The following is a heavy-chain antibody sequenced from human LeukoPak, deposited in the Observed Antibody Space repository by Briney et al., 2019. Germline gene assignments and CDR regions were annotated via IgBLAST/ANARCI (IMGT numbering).Heavy chain of an antibody. V-gene: IGHV1-46*01. CDR1: GYTFTGYY. CDR2: INPSGGST. Sequence: ASVKVSCKASGYTFTGYYMHWVRQAPGQGLEWMGIINPSGGSTSYAQKFQGRVTMTRDTSTSTVYMELSSLRSEDTAVYYCARDPHPPGIAAFGAFDIWGQGTMVTVSS. J-gene: IGHJ3*02. CDR3: ARDPHPPGIAAFGAFDI. D-gene: IGHD6-13*01.